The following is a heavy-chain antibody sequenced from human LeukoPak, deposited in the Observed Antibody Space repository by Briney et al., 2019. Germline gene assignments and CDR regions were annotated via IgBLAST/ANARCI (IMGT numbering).Heavy chain of an antibody. CDR3: ARLGGGYYTIDY. CDR1: GGSISSGGYY. V-gene: IGHV4-39*01. J-gene: IGHJ4*02. Sequence: PSETLSPTCTVSGGSISSGGYYWSWIRQPPGKGLEWIGSIYYSGSTYYNPSLKSRVTISVDTSKNQFSLKLSSVTAADTAVYYCARLGGGYYTIDYWGQGTLVTVSS. D-gene: IGHD3-3*01. CDR2: IYYSGST.